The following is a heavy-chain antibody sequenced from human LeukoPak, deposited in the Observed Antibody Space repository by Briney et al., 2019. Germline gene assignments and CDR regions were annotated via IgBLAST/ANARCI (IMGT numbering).Heavy chain of an antibody. CDR3: ARGEGQAVASFDY. CDR2: IIPIFGTA. CDR1: GGTFSSYA. D-gene: IGHD6-19*01. Sequence: VASVKVSCKASGGTFSSYAISWVRQAPGQGLEWVGGIIPIFGTANYAQKFQGRVTITADKSTSTAYMELSSLRSEDTAVYYCARGEGQAVASFDYWGQGTLVTVSS. J-gene: IGHJ4*02. V-gene: IGHV1-69*06.